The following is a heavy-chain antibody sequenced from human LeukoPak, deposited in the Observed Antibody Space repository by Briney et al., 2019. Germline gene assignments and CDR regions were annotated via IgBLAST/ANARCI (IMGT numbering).Heavy chain of an antibody. CDR2: INPSGGST. D-gene: IGHD6-6*01. CDR1: GYTFISYY. V-gene: IGHV1-46*01. J-gene: IGHJ5*02. Sequence: ASVKVSCKASGYTFISYYIHWVRQAPGQGLEWMGLINPSGGSTSSAQKFQGRVTMTEDTSTDTAYMELSSLRSEDTAVYYCATVPSIAARPGYWFDPWGQGTLVTVSS. CDR3: ATVPSIAARPGYWFDP.